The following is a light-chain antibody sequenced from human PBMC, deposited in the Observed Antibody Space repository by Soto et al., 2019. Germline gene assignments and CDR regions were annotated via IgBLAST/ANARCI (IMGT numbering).Light chain of an antibody. Sequence: EVVLTQSPDTLSLSPGERATLSCWSSQSVSSNLAWYQQKPGQAPRLLIYGASTRATGIPARFSGSGSGTECTLTISSLQSEDFAVYYFQQYNNWPPWTFGQGTMVDVK. CDR1: QSVSSN. J-gene: IGKJ1*01. CDR2: GAS. V-gene: IGKV3D-15*01. CDR3: QQYNNWPPWT.